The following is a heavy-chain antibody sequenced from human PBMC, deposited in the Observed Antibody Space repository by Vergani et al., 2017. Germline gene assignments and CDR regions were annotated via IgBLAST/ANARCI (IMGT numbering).Heavy chain of an antibody. CDR2: ISGSGGST. Sequence: EVQLVESGGGLVPPGRSLRLSCAASGFSFGDYAMTWVRQAPGKGLEWVSAISGSGGSTYYADSVKGRFTISRDNSKNTLYLQMNSLRAEDTAVYYCAKAPGYSSSWFDYWGQGTLVTVSS. J-gene: IGHJ4*02. CDR1: GFSFGDYA. V-gene: IGHV3-23*04. D-gene: IGHD6-13*01. CDR3: AKAPGYSSSWFDY.